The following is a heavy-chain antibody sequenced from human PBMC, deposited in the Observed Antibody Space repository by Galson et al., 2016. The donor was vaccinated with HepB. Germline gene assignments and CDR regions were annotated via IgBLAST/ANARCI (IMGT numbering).Heavy chain of an antibody. CDR2: ITTVTGNT. V-gene: IGHV1-18*01. Sequence: SVKVSCKASGYTFTTYGISWVRQAPGQGLEWMGWITTVTGNTNYAQKFQGRVTMTTDTSTNTAYMELRSLRSDDTAVYYSARARDYYFYSMAVWGQGTTVTVSS. CDR1: GYTFTTYG. J-gene: IGHJ6*02. CDR3: ARARDYYFYSMAV.